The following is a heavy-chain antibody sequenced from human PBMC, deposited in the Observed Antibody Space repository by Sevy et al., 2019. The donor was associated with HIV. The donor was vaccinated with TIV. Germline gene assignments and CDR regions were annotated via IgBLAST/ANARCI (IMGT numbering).Heavy chain of an antibody. J-gene: IGHJ4*02. CDR1: GFTFSDYW. D-gene: IGHD2-2*01. CDR3: VISNSWDDH. V-gene: IGHV3-74*01. CDR2: VNSDGRST. Sequence: GGSLRLSCAGSGFTFSDYWMHWVRQPQGKGLVWVSGVNSDGRSTAYADSVKGRCTIARDNAKNTLSLQMSSLRVEDTAVYYCVISNSWDDHRGQGTLVTVSS.